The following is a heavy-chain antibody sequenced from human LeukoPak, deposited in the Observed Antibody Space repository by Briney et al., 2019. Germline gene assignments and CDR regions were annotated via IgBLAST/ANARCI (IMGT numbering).Heavy chain of an antibody. Sequence: GGSLRLSCAASGFTFTSYAMSWVRQAPGKGLEWVSTISGGITYYADSVKGRFTISRDNSKNTLDLQMNSLRAEDTAVYYCAKEGSTGLQYFDSWGQGTLVTVSS. CDR2: ISGGIT. V-gene: IGHV3-23*01. J-gene: IGHJ4*02. CDR3: AKEGSTGLQYFDS. CDR1: GFTFTSYA. D-gene: IGHD2-21*02.